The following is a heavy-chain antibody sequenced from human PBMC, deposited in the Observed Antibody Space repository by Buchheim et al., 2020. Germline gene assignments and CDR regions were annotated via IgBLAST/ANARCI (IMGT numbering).Heavy chain of an antibody. J-gene: IGHJ6*02. D-gene: IGHD3-3*01. Sequence: EVQLVESGGGLVQPGGSLRLSCAASGFTFSSYSMNWVRQAPGKGLEWVSYISSSSSTIYYADSVKGRFTISRDNAKNSLYLQMNSLRAEDTAVYYCARGGILNYDFWSSGDYYYYGMDVWGQGTT. CDR1: GFTFSSYS. CDR2: ISSSSSTI. V-gene: IGHV3-48*01. CDR3: ARGGILNYDFWSSGDYYYYGMDV.